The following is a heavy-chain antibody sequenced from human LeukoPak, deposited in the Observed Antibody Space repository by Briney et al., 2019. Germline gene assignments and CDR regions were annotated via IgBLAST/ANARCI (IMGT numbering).Heavy chain of an antibody. CDR3: ARSRGSGSYQFYYYYYMDV. J-gene: IGHJ6*03. V-gene: IGHV4-38-2*02. CDR2: IYHSGST. Sequence: SETLSLTCTVSGYSISSGYYWGWIRPPPGKGLEWIGSIYHSGSTYYNPSLKSRVTISVDTSKNQFSLKLSSVTAADTAVYYCARSRGSGSYQFYYYYYMDVWGKGTTVTVSS. CDR1: GYSISSGYY. D-gene: IGHD3-10*01.